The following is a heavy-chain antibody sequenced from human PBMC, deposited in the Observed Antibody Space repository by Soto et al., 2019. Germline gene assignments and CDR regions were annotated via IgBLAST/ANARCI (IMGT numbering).Heavy chain of an antibody. J-gene: IGHJ6*02. Sequence: QVQLVESGGGVVQPGRSLSLSCAASGFTFSSYGIHWVRQAPGKGLEWVAVIWYDGSNKYYADSVKGRFTISRDNSKNTLDMHMNSLKAKNMAVYYCARYVLARAIKYHGMDVWGQGTTVTVSS. CDR3: ARYVLARAIKYHGMDV. V-gene: IGHV3-33*01. D-gene: IGHD2-2*01. CDR2: IWYDGSNK. CDR1: GFTFSSYG.